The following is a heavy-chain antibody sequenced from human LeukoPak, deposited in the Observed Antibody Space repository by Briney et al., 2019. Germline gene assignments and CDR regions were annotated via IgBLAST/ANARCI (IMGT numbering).Heavy chain of an antibody. D-gene: IGHD3-10*01. Sequence: GGSLRLSCAASGFTFSSYAMSWVPQAPGKGLEWVSSISGTGGSTNYADSVKGRFTFSRDNSKNTLYLQMNSLRAEDTAVYYCAKRRSPMVRGVNVDYWGQGTLVTVSS. CDR1: GFTFSSYA. J-gene: IGHJ4*02. V-gene: IGHV3-23*01. CDR2: ISGTGGST. CDR3: AKRRSPMVRGVNVDY.